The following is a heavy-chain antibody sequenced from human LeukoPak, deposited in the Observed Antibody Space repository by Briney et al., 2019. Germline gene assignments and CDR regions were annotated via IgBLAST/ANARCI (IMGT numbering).Heavy chain of an antibody. CDR2: IHYTGST. Sequence: SETLSLTCAVSGGSSSSISSNNWAWIRQPPGKGLELIAAIHYTGSTYYNPSFMSRVTISVDTSKNQFSLKLNSLTATDTAVYYCARLPTGYPNWFDTWGQGILVTVSS. CDR1: GGSSSSISSNN. V-gene: IGHV4-39*01. J-gene: IGHJ5*02. CDR3: ARLPTGYPNWFDT. D-gene: IGHD5-18*01.